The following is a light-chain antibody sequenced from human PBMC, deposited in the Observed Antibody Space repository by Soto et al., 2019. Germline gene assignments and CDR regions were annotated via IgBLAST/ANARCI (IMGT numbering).Light chain of an antibody. V-gene: IGKV4-1*01. J-gene: IGKJ3*01. CDR2: WAS. Sequence: DIVMTQSPDSLAVSLGERATINWKSSQSVLYRSNNKDYLAWYQQKPGQPPKLLIYWASTRESGVPDRFSGSGSGTDFTLTISSLQAEDVAVYYCQQYYTTPITFGPGTKVDIK. CDR1: QSVLYRSNNKDY. CDR3: QQYYTTPIT.